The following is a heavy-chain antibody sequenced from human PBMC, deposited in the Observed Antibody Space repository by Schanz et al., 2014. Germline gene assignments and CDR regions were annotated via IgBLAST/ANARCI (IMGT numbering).Heavy chain of an antibody. V-gene: IGHV3-30*04. CDR1: GFTFRGHA. CDR3: ARDPNTSAWLPYFDT. Sequence: VQLVESGGGVVQPGTSLRLSCAASGFTFRGHAMHWVRQAPGQGLEKVAVTSTDGTKTYYAASVRGRFTISRDNSKNTVYLQMNSLRTDDTAMYYCARDPNTSAWLPYFDTWGQGTLVTVSS. CDR2: TSTDGTKT. J-gene: IGHJ4*02. D-gene: IGHD6-19*01.